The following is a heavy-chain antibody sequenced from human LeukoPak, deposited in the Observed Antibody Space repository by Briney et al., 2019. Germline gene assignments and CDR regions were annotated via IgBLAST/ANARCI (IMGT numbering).Heavy chain of an antibody. Sequence: GGSLRLSCVASGFTFSRYWMHWVRQAPGKGLVWVSRINSDGRSTNYADSVKGRFSISRDNAENTLYLQMNSLRAEDTAVYYCARAGRGLRYFDWLTYDYWGQGTLVTVSS. CDR3: ARAGRGLRYFDWLTYDY. J-gene: IGHJ4*02. CDR2: INSDGRST. CDR1: GFTFSRYW. D-gene: IGHD3-9*01. V-gene: IGHV3-74*01.